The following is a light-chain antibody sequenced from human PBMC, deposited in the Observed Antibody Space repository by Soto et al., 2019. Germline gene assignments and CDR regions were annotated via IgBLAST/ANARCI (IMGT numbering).Light chain of an antibody. CDR3: QKYGSIPLT. Sequence: EIGLTQSPGTLSLSPGERADVYGMSSQGVSSNYLAWYQQKPVQAPSLLIYGASSRATGIPDRFSGSGSGTDFTLTISRLEPEDFAVYYCQKYGSIPLTCGGGHKGAIK. CDR2: GAS. V-gene: IGKV3-20*01. CDR1: QGVSSNY. J-gene: IGKJ4*01.